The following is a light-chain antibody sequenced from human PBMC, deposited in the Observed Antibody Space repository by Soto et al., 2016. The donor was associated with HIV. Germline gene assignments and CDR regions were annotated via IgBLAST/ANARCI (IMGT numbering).Light chain of an antibody. CDR3: QQSHSPPRT. CDR2: ATS. Sequence: DIQMTQSPPSLSASVGDRVTITCRASQSISNYLNWYQQKPGKAPKVLISATSDLQSGVPSRFSGSRSGREFTLTISSLQPEDFATYYCQQSHSPPRTFGQRDQGGNQT. CDR1: QSISNY. V-gene: IGKV1-39*01. J-gene: IGKJ1*01.